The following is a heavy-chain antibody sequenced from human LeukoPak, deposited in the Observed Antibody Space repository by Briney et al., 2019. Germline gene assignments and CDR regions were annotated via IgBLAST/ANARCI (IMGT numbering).Heavy chain of an antibody. Sequence: GASVKVSCKASGGTFSSYAISWVRQAPGQGLEWMGGIIPIFGTANYAQKFQGRVTITTDESTSTAYMELSSLRSEDTAVYYCARGIVGATNYYFDYWGQGTLVTVSS. V-gene: IGHV1-69*05. J-gene: IGHJ4*02. D-gene: IGHD1-26*01. CDR2: IIPIFGTA. CDR1: GGTFSSYA. CDR3: ARGIVGATNYYFDY.